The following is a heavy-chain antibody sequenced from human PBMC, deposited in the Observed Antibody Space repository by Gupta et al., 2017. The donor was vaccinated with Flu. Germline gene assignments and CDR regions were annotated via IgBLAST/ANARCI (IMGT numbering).Heavy chain of an antibody. V-gene: IGHV1-2*06. J-gene: IGHJ5*02. CDR1: TTYF. CDR2: TEPRSGRT. CDR3: TRSDDRGNKNHCDP. Sequence: TTYFFHWVRQAPGQGLEWVGRTEPRSGRTDYAQRFQGRVIITSDTTISTAYMELSWLRSDDTAVYYCTRSDDRGNKNHCDPWGQGTLVTVSS.